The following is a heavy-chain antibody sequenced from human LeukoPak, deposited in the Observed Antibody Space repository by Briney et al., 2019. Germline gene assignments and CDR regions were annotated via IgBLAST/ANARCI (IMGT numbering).Heavy chain of an antibody. CDR2: ISYDGSNK. CDR1: GFSFSSYA. CDR3: ARQGIHDAFDI. Sequence: GGSLRLSCLASGFSFSSYAMHWVRQAPGKGREWVAVISYDGSNKYYADSVKGRFTISRDNSKNTLYLQMNSLRAEDTAVYYCARQGIHDAFDIWGQGTMVTVSS. D-gene: IGHD6-13*01. V-gene: IGHV3-30-3*01. J-gene: IGHJ3*02.